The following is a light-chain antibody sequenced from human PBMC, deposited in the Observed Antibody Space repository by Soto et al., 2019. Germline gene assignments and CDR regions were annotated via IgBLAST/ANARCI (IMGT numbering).Light chain of an antibody. CDR1: QSITKY. CDR3: QQSYSAPYT. J-gene: IGKJ2*01. Sequence: DLQMTQSPSSLSASVGDRVTITCRASQSITKYLNWYQQKPGKAPRLLIYAASSLQSGVPSRFSGSGSGTDFTLTIGSLQSEDFASYYCQQSYSAPYTFGQGTKLDIK. V-gene: IGKV1-39*01. CDR2: AAS.